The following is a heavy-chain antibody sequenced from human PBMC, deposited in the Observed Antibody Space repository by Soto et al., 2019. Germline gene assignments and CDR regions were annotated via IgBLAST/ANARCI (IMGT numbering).Heavy chain of an antibody. CDR1: GDSISSGNKY. CDR2: IFSSGTT. Sequence: PSETLSLTCTVSGDSISSGNKYWSWIRQPPGKGLEWIGYIFSSGTTYYNPSLKSRPTMSLDTSENQFSLKLNSLTDADTAVYYCARVPSPFDYYYAMDVWGQGTTVTVSS. V-gene: IGHV4-30-4*01. J-gene: IGHJ6*02. CDR3: ARVPSPFDYYYAMDV. D-gene: IGHD3-16*01.